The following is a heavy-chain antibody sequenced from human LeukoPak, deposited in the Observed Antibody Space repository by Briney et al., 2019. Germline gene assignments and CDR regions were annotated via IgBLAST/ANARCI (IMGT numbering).Heavy chain of an antibody. J-gene: IGHJ4*02. CDR3: ARDSDGNDY. CDR1: GFTVSSNY. D-gene: IGHD6-13*01. CDR2: IKQDGSEK. Sequence: GGSLRLSCAASGFTVSSNYMSWVRQAPGKGLEWVANIKQDGSEKYYVDSVKGRFTISRDNAKNSLYLQMNSLRAEDTAMYYCARDSDGNDYWGQGTLVTVSS. V-gene: IGHV3-7*01.